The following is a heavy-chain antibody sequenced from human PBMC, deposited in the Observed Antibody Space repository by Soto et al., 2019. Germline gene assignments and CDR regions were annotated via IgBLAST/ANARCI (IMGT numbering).Heavy chain of an antibody. CDR1: GGSISNYY. CDR3: ARQGFGALHGRVDV. V-gene: IGHV4-59*08. J-gene: IGHJ6*02. Sequence: QVPLQESGPGLVKPSETLSLSCTVSGGSISNYYWSWFRQTPGKGLEWIGYVHDSWGSNYNPSLKXXVXXSLATSKSQFSLKLTSVTATATAVYYCARQGFGALHGRVDVWGQGTTVTVSS. CDR2: VHDSWGS. D-gene: IGHD3-10*01.